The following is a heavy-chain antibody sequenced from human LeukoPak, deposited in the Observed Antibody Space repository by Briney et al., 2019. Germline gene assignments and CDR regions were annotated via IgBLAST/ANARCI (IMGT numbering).Heavy chain of an antibody. CDR3: ARGLGLNWFDT. Sequence: SETLSLTCTVSGGSITSYYWSWIRQSPRQGLQWVGYVYYSGSINYTPSLKSRVTISVDTSKNQFSLRLSSVTAADTAIYYCARGLGLNWFDTWGQGALVTVSS. CDR1: GGSITSYY. CDR2: VYYSGSI. V-gene: IGHV4-59*12. D-gene: IGHD3/OR15-3a*01. J-gene: IGHJ5*02.